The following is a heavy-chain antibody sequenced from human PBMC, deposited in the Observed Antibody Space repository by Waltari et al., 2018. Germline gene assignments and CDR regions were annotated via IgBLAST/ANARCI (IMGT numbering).Heavy chain of an antibody. J-gene: IGHJ6*03. CDR3: ASGYYYMDV. CDR2: INHSGST. Sequence: QVQLQQWVAGLLKPSETLSLTCAVYGGSFSGYYWSWIRQPPGKGLEWIGGINHSGSTNYTPSLKSRVNISVDTSKNQCSLKLSSVTAADTAVYYCASGYYYMDVWGKGTTVTVSS. V-gene: IGHV4-34*01. CDR1: GGSFSGYY.